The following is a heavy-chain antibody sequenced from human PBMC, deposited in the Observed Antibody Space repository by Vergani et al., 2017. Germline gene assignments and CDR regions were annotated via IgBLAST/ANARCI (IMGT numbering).Heavy chain of an antibody. CDR3: ARLGDVDTAMVSYYFDY. J-gene: IGHJ4*02. CDR1: GGSISSSSYY. CDR2: IYYSGST. D-gene: IGHD5-18*01. V-gene: IGHV4-39*01. Sequence: QLQLQESGPGLVKPSETLSLTCTVSGGSISSSSYYWGWIRQPPGKGLVWIGSIYYSGSTYYNPFLKSRVTISVDTSRNQFSLKLSSVTAADTAVYYCARLGDVDTAMVSYYFDYWGQGTLVTVSS.